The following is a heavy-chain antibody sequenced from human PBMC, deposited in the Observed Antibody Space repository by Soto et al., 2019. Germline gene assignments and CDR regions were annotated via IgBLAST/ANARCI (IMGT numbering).Heavy chain of an antibody. D-gene: IGHD2-15*01. CDR2: IIPISGTT. CDR3: ARGNLGYCSGGSCYGYYFDY. CDR1: GGTFSSYA. Sequence: QVQLVQSGAEVKKPGSSVKVSCKASGGTFSSYAISWVRQAPGQGLEWMGGIIPISGTTNYAQKFQGRVTITADESMSTAYMELSSLRSEDTAVYYCARGNLGYCSGGSCYGYYFDYWGQGNLVTVSS. V-gene: IGHV1-69*01. J-gene: IGHJ4*02.